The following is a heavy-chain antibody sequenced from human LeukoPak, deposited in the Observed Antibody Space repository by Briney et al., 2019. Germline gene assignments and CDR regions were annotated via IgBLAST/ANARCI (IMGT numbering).Heavy chain of an antibody. CDR3: AKGGQGYCISTSCLYYFDY. Sequence: GGSLRLSCAASGFTFSSYAMNWVRQAPGKGLEWVSTISGSADSTYYADSVKGRFTISRDNSKNTLYLQMNSLRAEDTAVYYCAKGGQGYCISTSCLYYFDYWGQGTLVTVSS. CDR2: ISGSADST. CDR1: GFTFSSYA. D-gene: IGHD2-2*01. J-gene: IGHJ4*02. V-gene: IGHV3-23*01.